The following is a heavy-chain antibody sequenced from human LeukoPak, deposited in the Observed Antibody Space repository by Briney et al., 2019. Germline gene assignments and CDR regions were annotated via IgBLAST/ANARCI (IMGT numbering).Heavy chain of an antibody. Sequence: GGSLRLSCAASGFTVSSNYMTWVRQAPGKGLEWVSTIYSGGTTFYTDSVRGRFTISRDNSKNTLYLQMNSLGAEDTAVYYCANLVYGSSWYVIFDSWGQGTLVTVSS. CDR1: GFTVSSNY. D-gene: IGHD6-13*01. J-gene: IGHJ5*01. CDR3: ANLVYGSSWYVIFDS. CDR2: IYSGGTT. V-gene: IGHV3-53*01.